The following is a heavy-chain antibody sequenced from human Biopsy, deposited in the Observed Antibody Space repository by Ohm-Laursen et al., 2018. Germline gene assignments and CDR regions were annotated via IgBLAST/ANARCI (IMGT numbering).Heavy chain of an antibody. J-gene: IGHJ6*02. V-gene: IGHV4-59*07. Sequence: SDTLSLTCTVSGGSISSDYWSWIRQTPGKGLEWIGYIYYSGSTNYNSSLKSRVTISVDTSKNQFSLRLNSVTAADTAVYYCARATNSIGWPYYYFYGMDVWGQGTTVTVSS. CDR3: ARATNSIGWPYYYFYGMDV. D-gene: IGHD6-19*01. CDR2: IYYSGST. CDR1: GGSISSDY.